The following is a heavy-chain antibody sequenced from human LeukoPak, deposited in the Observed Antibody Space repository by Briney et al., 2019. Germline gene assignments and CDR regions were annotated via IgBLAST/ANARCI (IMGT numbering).Heavy chain of an antibody. CDR3: ARGLYYYDSSGYYYVLRYFDY. Sequence: SETLSLTCAVYGGSLSGYYWSWIRQPPGKGLEWIGEINHSGSTNYNPSLKSRVTISVDTSKNQFSLKLSSVTAADTAVYYCARGLYYYDSSGYYYVLRYFDYWGQGTLVTVSS. CDR2: INHSGST. V-gene: IGHV4-34*01. D-gene: IGHD3-22*01. J-gene: IGHJ4*02. CDR1: GGSLSGYY.